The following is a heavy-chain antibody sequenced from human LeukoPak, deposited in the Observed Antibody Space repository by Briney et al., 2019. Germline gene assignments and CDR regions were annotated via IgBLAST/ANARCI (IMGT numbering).Heavy chain of an antibody. CDR1: GFTFSSYE. V-gene: IGHV3-48*03. D-gene: IGHD1-26*01. J-gene: IGHJ4*02. Sequence: PGGSLRLSCAASGFTFSSYEMNWVRQAPGKGLEWVSYISSSGSTIYYADSVKGRFTISRDNAKNSLYPQMNSLRAEDTAVYYCAREGRGTTTSLDSSYFDYWGQGTLVTVSS. CDR3: AREGRGTTTSLDSSYFDY. CDR2: ISSSGSTI.